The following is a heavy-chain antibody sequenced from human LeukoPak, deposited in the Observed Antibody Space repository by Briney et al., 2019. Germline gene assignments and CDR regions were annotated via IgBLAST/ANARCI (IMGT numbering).Heavy chain of an antibody. V-gene: IGHV4-59*01. Sequence: KPSETLSLTCTVSGGSISSYYWSWIRQPPGRGLEWIGYIYYSGSTNYNPSLKSRVTISVDTSKNQFSLKLRSVTAADTAVYCCARGGDTAMVTAFDYWGQGTLVTVSS. CDR1: GGSISSYY. CDR2: IYYSGST. J-gene: IGHJ4*02. D-gene: IGHD5-18*01. CDR3: ARGGDTAMVTAFDY.